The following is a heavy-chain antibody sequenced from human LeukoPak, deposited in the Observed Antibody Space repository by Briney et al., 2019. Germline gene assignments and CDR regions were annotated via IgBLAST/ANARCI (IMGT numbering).Heavy chain of an antibody. CDR2: IYSGGST. CDR1: GFTVSSNY. CDR3: AGIETVADAFDI. Sequence: GGSLRLSCAASGFTVSSNYMTWVRQAPGKGLEWVSLIYSGGSTSYADSVRGRFTISRDNSKNTLYLQMNSLRAEDTAVYYCAGIETVADAFDIWGQGTLVTVS. V-gene: IGHV3-66*01. D-gene: IGHD1-1*01. J-gene: IGHJ3*02.